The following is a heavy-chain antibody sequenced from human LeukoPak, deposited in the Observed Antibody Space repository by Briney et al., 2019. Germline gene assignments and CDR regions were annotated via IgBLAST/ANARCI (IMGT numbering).Heavy chain of an antibody. Sequence: SETLSLTCAVSGYSTSSGYYWGWIRQPPGKGLEWIGSIYHSGSTYYNPSLKSRATISVDTSKNQFSLKLSSVTAADTAVYYCARHQRMGRITMIVVGGLDYWGQGTLVTVSS. V-gene: IGHV4-38-2*01. CDR1: GYSTSSGYY. J-gene: IGHJ4*02. CDR2: IYHSGST. CDR3: ARHQRMGRITMIVVGGLDY. D-gene: IGHD3-22*01.